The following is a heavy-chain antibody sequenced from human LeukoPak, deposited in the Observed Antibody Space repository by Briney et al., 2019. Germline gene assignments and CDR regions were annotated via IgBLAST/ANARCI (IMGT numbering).Heavy chain of an antibody. D-gene: IGHD6-13*01. CDR1: GGTFSSYA. V-gene: IGHV1-69*05. J-gene: IGHJ4*02. Sequence: ASVKVSCKASGGTFSSYATSWVRQAPGQGLEWMGRIIPIFGTANYAQKFQGRVTITTDESTSTAYMELRSLRSEDTAVYYCARLHVEQQLVPTESDYWGQGTLVTVSS. CDR2: IIPIFGTA. CDR3: ARLHVEQQLVPTESDY.